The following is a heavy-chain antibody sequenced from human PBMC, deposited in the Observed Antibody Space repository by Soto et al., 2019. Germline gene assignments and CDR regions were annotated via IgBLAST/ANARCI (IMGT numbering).Heavy chain of an antibody. J-gene: IGHJ5*02. Sequence: QLQLQESGPGLVKPSETLSLTCNVSGGSISSSRYYWGWIRQPPGKGLEWIGSIYYSGSTYYSPSLRRRVTISIDTSKNQCSLKLGSVTAAGSAVYYCAGILWSGESPFNRWGQGTLITVSS. CDR2: IYYSGST. V-gene: IGHV4-39*01. D-gene: IGHD3-10*01. CDR1: GGSISSSRYY. CDR3: AGILWSGESPFNR.